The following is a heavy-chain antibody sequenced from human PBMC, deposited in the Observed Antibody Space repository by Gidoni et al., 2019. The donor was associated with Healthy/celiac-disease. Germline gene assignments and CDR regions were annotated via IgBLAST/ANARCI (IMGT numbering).Heavy chain of an antibody. V-gene: IGHV1-69*04. D-gene: IGHD2-15*01. CDR2: IIPILGIA. CDR3: ATKGVVSTDAFDI. CDR1: GGTFSSYA. J-gene: IGHJ3*02. Sequence: QVQLVQSGAEVKKPGSSVKVSCKASGGTFSSYAISWVRQAPGQGLEWMGRIIPILGIANYAQKFQGRVTITADKSTSTAYMELSSLRSEDTAVYYCATKGVVSTDAFDIWGQGTMVTVSS.